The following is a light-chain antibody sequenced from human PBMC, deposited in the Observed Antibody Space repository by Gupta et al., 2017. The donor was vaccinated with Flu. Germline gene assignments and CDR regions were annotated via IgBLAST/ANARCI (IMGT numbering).Light chain of an antibody. CDR1: W. V-gene: IGKV1-5*03. CDR3: QQYNAY. J-gene: IGKJ4*01. CDR2: KAS. Sequence: WLAWYQQKPRKAPKLLIYKASSLESGVASRFSGSGSGTEFTLTISSLQPDDFATYYCQQYNAYFGGGTKVEIK.